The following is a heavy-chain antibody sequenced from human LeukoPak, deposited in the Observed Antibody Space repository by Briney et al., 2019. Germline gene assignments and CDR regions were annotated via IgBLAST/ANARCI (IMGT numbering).Heavy chain of an antibody. V-gene: IGHV4-30-2*01. CDR3: ARPGYDFWSGYSGPFDY. J-gene: IGHJ4*02. Sequence: SQTLSLTCAVSGGSISSGGYSWSWIRQPPGKGLEWIGYINHSGSTNYNPSLKSRVTISVDTSKNQFSLKLSSVTAADTAVYYCARPGYDFWSGYSGPFDYWGQGTLVTVSS. CDR1: GGSISSGGYS. D-gene: IGHD3-3*01. CDR2: INHSGST.